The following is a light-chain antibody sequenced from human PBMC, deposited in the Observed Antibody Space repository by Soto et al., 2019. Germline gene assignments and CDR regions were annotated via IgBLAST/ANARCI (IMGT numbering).Light chain of an antibody. J-gene: IGKJ5*01. V-gene: IGKV1-27*01. CDR1: QGISNF. CDR3: QKYSSVIT. Sequence: DIQMTQSPSSLSASVGDRVTITCRASQGISNFLAWYQQKPRKVPKLLISAASTLQSGVPSRFSGSGSGTDFTITITRLQPEDVATYYCQKYSSVITFGQGTRLEIK. CDR2: AAS.